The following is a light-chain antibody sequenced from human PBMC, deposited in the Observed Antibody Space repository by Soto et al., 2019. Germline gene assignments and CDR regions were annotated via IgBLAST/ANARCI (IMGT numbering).Light chain of an antibody. CDR3: SSHAGINNVV. CDR1: SSDVGGYNY. Sequence: QSALTQPRSVSGSPGQSVTISCTGTSSDVGGYNYVSWYQQHPGKAPRLMVYEVTKRPSGVPARFSGSKSGNTASLTVSGLQAEDEAHYYCSSHAGINNVVFGGGTKLTVL. V-gene: IGLV2-8*01. CDR2: EVT. J-gene: IGLJ3*02.